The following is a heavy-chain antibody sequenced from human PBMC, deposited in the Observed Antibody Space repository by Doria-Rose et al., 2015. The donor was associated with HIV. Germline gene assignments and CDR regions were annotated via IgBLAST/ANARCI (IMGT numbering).Heavy chain of an antibody. CDR1: GYTFTRYA. Sequence: QVQLVQSGAEVKKPGALVRVSCKASGYTFTRYAMHWVRQAPGQRPEWMGWINVDSGNTEYSQKFQGRLTITRDTSASTAYMELSSLTSDDTAVYYCAKDRVRVVQAATTLDFWGQGTLVTVSS. CDR2: INVDSGNT. CDR3: AKDRVRVVQAATTLDF. J-gene: IGHJ4*02. D-gene: IGHD2-2*01. V-gene: IGHV1-3*01.